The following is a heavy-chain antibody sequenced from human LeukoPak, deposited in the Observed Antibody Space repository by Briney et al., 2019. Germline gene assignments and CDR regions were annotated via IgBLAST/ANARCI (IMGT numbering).Heavy chain of an antibody. CDR2: VHSSGST. J-gene: IGHJ4*02. CDR3: ARLAPANYDILTGDPKVVFDY. D-gene: IGHD3-9*01. CDR1: GGSISSFF. Sequence: SETLSLTCTVSGGSISSFFWSWIRQPPGKGLEWIGYVHSSGSTKYNPSLKSRLIISVDMSKNQFSLKLRSVSVADTAVYYCARLAPANYDILTGDPKVVFDYWGQGALVTVSS. V-gene: IGHV4-59*01.